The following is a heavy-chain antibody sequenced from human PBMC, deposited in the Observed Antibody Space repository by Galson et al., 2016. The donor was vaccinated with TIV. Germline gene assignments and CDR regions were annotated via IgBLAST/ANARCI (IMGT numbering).Heavy chain of an antibody. CDR2: INHFGSS. CDR1: GGSVSGYF. Sequence: SETLSLTCGIYGGSVSGYFWGWFRQPPGKGLEWIGEINHFGSSNYNPSLKNRLTISIDTTKKKFSRRLRSMTAADPAVYFCARVQWGSPFVSYYYHLDVWGKGTTVIVSS. D-gene: IGHD6-6*01. J-gene: IGHJ6*03. V-gene: IGHV4-34*01. CDR3: ARVQWGSPFVSYYYHLDV.